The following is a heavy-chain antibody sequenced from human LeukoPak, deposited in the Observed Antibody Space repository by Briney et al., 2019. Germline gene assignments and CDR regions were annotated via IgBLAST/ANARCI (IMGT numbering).Heavy chain of an antibody. J-gene: IGHJ4*02. CDR1: GFTFSSYG. CDR3: AREGPVGADY. CDR2: IWYDGSNK. D-gene: IGHD1-26*01. Sequence: GGSLRLSCAAPGFTFSSYGMHWVRQAPGKGLEWVAVIWYDGSNKYYADSVKGRFTISRDNSKNTLYLQMNSLRAEDTAVYYCAREGPVGADYWGQGTLVTVSS. V-gene: IGHV3-33*01.